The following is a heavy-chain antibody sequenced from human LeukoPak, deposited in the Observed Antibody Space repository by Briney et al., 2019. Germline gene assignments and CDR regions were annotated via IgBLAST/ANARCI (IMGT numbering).Heavy chain of an antibody. CDR3: ARVSDWNDFDY. CDR1: GGSITPFY. J-gene: IGHJ4*02. CDR2: IYYSGST. V-gene: IGHV4-59*01. D-gene: IGHD1-1*01. Sequence: SETLSLTCTVSGGSITPFYWTWIRQPPGRGVEWIGYIYYSGSTNYNPSLKSRVTISVDTTKNQFSLKLSSVTPADTAMYYCARVSDWNDFDYWGQGTLVTVSS.